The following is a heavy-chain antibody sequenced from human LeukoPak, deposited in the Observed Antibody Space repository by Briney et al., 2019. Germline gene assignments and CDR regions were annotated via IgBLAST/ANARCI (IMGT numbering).Heavy chain of an antibody. CDR2: IYSAGST. V-gene: IGHV3-66*01. Sequence: GGSLRLSCAASGFTVSNNYMTWVRQAPGKGLEWVSLIYSAGSTYYADSVKGRFTISRDNAKNSLYLQMNSLRAEDTAVYYCATWTGIIPYWGQGTLVTVSS. J-gene: IGHJ4*02. D-gene: IGHD1-14*01. CDR3: ATWTGIIPY. CDR1: GFTVSNNY.